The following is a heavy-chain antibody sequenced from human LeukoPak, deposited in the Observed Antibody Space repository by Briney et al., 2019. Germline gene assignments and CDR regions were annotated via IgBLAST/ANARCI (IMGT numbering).Heavy chain of an antibody. CDR3: ARDAGIQLHHIAYYFDY. CDR1: GFTFSSYA. V-gene: IGHV3-48*01. Sequence: QSGGPLRLSCAASGFTFSSYAMHWVRQAPGKGLEWVSYISSSSSTIYYADSVKGRFTISRDNAKNSLYLQMNSLRAEDTAVYYCARDAGIQLHHIAYYFDYWGQGTLVTVSS. D-gene: IGHD5-18*01. J-gene: IGHJ4*02. CDR2: ISSSSSTI.